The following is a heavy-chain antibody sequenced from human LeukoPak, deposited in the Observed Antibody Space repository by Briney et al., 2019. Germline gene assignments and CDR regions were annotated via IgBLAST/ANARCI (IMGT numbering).Heavy chain of an antibody. D-gene: IGHD5-24*01. CDR1: GGPISSGDYY. V-gene: IGHV4-30-4*01. CDR2: IYYSGST. J-gene: IGHJ4*02. CDR3: ARVGGYNYRYFDY. Sequence: PSETLSLTCTVSGGPISSGDYYWSWIRQPPGKGLEWIGYIYYSGSTYYNPSLKSRVTISVDTSKNQFSLKLSSVTAADTAVYYCARVGGYNYRYFDYWGQGTLVTVSS.